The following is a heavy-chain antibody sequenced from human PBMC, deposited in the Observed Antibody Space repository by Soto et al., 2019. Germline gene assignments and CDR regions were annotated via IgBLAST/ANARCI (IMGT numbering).Heavy chain of an antibody. Sequence: PVGSLRLSCAASGFTFSSYAMSWVRQAPGKGLEWVSAISGSGGSTYYADSVKGRFTISRDNSKNTLYLQMNSLGAEDTAVYYCASAPEYCGGDCYSHWYFDLWGRGTLVTVSS. CDR3: ASAPEYCGGDCYSHWYFDL. CDR2: ISGSGGST. V-gene: IGHV3-23*01. CDR1: GFTFSSYA. D-gene: IGHD2-21*02. J-gene: IGHJ2*01.